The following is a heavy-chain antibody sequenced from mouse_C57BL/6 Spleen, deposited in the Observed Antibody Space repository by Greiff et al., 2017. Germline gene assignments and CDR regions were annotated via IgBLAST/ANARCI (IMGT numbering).Heavy chain of an antibody. D-gene: IGHD1-1*01. J-gene: IGHJ4*01. CDR2: ISYDGSN. CDR3: ARATFIYAMDY. Sequence: DVQLQESGPGLVKPSQSLSLTCSVTGYSITSGYYWNWIRQFPGNKLEWMGYISYDGSNNYNPSLKNRISITRDTSKNQFFLKLNSVTTEDTATYYCARATFIYAMDYWGQGTSVTVSS. V-gene: IGHV3-6*01. CDR1: GYSITSGYY.